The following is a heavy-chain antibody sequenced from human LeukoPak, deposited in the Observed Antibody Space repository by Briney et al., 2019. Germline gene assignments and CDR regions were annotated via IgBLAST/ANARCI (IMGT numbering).Heavy chain of an antibody. CDR3: ARGGSYSLYYYYMDV. D-gene: IGHD1-26*01. J-gene: IGHJ6*03. CDR1: GFTFSSYW. CDR2: INSDGSST. Sequence: SGGSLRLSCAASGFTFSSYWMHLVRQAPGKGLVWVSRINSDGSSTSYADSVKGRFTISRDNAKNTLYLQMNSLRAEDTAVYYCARGGSYSLYYYYMDVWGKGTTVTVSS. V-gene: IGHV3-74*01.